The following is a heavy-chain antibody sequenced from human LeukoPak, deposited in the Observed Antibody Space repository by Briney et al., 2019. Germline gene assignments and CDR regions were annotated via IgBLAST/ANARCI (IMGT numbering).Heavy chain of an antibody. V-gene: IGHV3-21*01. CDR1: GFTFNTYG. J-gene: IGHJ6*02. CDR2: ISSSSNYI. Sequence: GGSLRLSCAASGFTFNTYGMNWARQAPGKGLEWVSSISSSSNYIYYADSVKGRFTVSRDNAKNSLYLQMNSLRAEDTAVYYCARGMGGNPYYYYYGMDVWGQGTSVTVSS. D-gene: IGHD4-23*01. CDR3: ARGMGGNPYYYYYGMDV.